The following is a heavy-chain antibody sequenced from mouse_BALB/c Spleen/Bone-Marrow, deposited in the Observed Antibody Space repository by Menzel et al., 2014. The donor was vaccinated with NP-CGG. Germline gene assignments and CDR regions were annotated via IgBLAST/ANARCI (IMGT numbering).Heavy chain of an antibody. CDR1: GYTFTSYW. D-gene: IGHD2-3*01. V-gene: IGHV1-69*02. J-gene: IGHJ4*01. Sequence: QVQLQQPGAELVKPGASVKLSCKASGYTFTSYWMHWVKQRPGQGLEWIGEIDPSDSYTNYNQKFKGKATLTVDKSSSAAYMKLSSLTSEDSAVYFCARWLLRYYAMDDWGQGTSVTVSS. CDR3: ARWLLRYYAMDD. CDR2: IDPSDSYT.